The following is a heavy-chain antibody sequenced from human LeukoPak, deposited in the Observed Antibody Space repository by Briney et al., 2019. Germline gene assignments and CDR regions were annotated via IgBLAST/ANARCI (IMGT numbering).Heavy chain of an antibody. V-gene: IGHV5-51*01. J-gene: IGHJ6*02. CDR2: IHPGDSDT. CDR3: ARQRYYYGSGSYYNVLYGMDV. Sequence: GESLKISCKGSGYSFTSYWIGWVRQMPGKGLEWMGIIHPGDSDTRYSPSFQGQVTISADKSISTAYLQWSSLKASDTAMYYCARQRYYYGSGSYYNVLYGMDVWGQGTTVTVSS. CDR1: GYSFTSYW. D-gene: IGHD3-10*01.